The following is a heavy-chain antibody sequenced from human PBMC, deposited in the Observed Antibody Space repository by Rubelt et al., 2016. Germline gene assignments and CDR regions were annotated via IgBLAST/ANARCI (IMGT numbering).Heavy chain of an antibody. V-gene: IGHV4-39*01. J-gene: IGHJ4*02. CDR3: AREHELDYGDYVLDY. D-gene: IGHD4-17*01. Sequence: QVQLQESGPGLVKPSETLSLTCTVSGGSISSSSYYWGWIRQPPGKGLEWIGSIYYSGSTFYNPSFKSRVTISVDTSKNQFSLKLSSVTAADTAVYYCAREHELDYGDYVLDYWGQGTLVTVSS. CDR1: GGSISSSSYY. CDR2: IYYSGST.